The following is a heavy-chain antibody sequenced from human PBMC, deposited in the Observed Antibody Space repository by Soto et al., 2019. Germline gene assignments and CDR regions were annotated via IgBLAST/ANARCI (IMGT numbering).Heavy chain of an antibody. CDR1: GFALDDYV. V-gene: IGHV3-9*01. Sequence: EVQLVESGGGLVQPGRSLRLSCAASGFALDDYVMHWVRQPPGRGLEWVSGITWNGGTIRYVDSVKGRFTISRDNAENSLYLQMNTLRPEDTAVYYWAKGGSAALIAPTGRDNWFDPWGQGTQVTVSS. CDR2: ITWNGGTI. J-gene: IGHJ5*02. CDR3: AKGGSAALIAPTGRDNWFDP. D-gene: IGHD3-9*01.